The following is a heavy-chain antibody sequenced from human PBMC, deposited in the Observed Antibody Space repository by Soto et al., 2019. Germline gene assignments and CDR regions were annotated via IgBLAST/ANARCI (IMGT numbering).Heavy chain of an antibody. CDR2: IYYSGST. CDR1: GGSISSCDYY. J-gene: IGHJ5*02. Sequence: SETLSLTCTVSGGSISSCDYYWSWIRQPPGKGLEWIGYIYYSGSTNYNPSLKSRVTISVDTSKNQFSLKLSSVTAADTAVYYCARSRHILLYYYGSGSYYDNWFDPWGQGTLVTVSS. V-gene: IGHV4-30-4*01. D-gene: IGHD3-10*01. CDR3: ARSRHILLYYYGSGSYYDNWFDP.